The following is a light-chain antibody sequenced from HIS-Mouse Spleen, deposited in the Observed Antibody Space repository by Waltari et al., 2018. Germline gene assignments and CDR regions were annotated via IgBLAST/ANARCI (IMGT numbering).Light chain of an antibody. CDR1: ALPKKS. CDR3: YSTDSSGNHRV. V-gene: IGLV3-10*01. CDR2: EDS. Sequence: SYELTQPPSVSVPPGQTARITCSGDALPKKSAHWYQQKSGQAPVLVIYEDSKRPSGIPERFSGSSSGTMATLTISGAQVEDEADYYCYSTDSSGNHRVFGGGTKLTVL. J-gene: IGLJ2*01.